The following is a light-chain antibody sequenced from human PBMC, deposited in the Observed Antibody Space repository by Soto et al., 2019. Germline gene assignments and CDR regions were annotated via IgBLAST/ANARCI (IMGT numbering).Light chain of an antibody. CDR1: DDIDNH. CDR3: QQCDYLPVT. V-gene: IGKV1-33*01. CDR2: DAS. Sequence: IQMTQSPSSLSPSVGDRVTITCQASDDIDNHLNWYQQKPVKAPNLLISDASTLKAGVPSRFSGSGAAKYFTLTITTMQPEDTATYYCQQCDYLPVTFGPGTKVDLK. J-gene: IGKJ3*01.